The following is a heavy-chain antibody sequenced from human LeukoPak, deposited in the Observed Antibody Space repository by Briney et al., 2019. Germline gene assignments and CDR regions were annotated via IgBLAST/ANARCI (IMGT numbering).Heavy chain of an antibody. V-gene: IGHV3-53*01. CDR2: LYSGGRT. Sequence: QPGGSLRLSCAASGMTVSSSDMTWVRQAPRKGLGWVSYLYSGGRTQYVDSVKGRFTISRDNAKNSVYLQMNSLRVEDTAVYYCARRGLPDVWGKGTTVTVSS. CDR3: ARRGLPDV. J-gene: IGHJ6*03. D-gene: IGHD2-15*01. CDR1: GMTVSSSD.